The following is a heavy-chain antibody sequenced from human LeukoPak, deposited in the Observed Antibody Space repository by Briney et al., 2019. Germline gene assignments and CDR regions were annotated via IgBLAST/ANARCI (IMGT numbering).Heavy chain of an antibody. J-gene: IGHJ6*02. CDR1: GYTFTSYG. CDR2: ISGSGGST. Sequence: ASVKVSCKASGYTFTSYGISWVRQAPGKGLEWVSAISGSGGSTYYADSVKGRFTISRDNSKNTLYLQMNSLRAEDTAVYYCAKDGMVRGVSARSMDVWSQGTTVTVSS. CDR3: AKDGMVRGVSARSMDV. V-gene: IGHV3-23*01. D-gene: IGHD3-10*01.